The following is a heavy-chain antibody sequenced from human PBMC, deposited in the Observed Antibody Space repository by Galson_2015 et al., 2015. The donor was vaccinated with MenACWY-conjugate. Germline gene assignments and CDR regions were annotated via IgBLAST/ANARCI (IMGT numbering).Heavy chain of an antibody. J-gene: IGHJ4*02. CDR2: IYPGDSDS. V-gene: IGHV5-51*01. CDR3: ARRSARSHFDH. D-gene: IGHD6-6*01. Sequence: MGTIYPGDSDSRYSPPFQGQVTISADQSINTAYLQWTSLKSSDSAIYFCARRSARSHFDHWDQGTLVTVSS.